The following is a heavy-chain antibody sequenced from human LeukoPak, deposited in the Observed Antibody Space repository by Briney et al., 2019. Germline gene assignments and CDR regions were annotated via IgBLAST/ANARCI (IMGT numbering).Heavy chain of an antibody. D-gene: IGHD3-22*01. J-gene: IGHJ4*02. CDR3: AREHVGYYYDSSLDY. Sequence: PGGSLRLSCAASGFTFSSYWMSWVRQAPGKGLEWVANINKDGSEKYYVDSVKGRFTISRDNAKNSLYLQMNSLRAEDTAVYYCAREHVGYYYDSSLDYWGQGTLVTVSS. V-gene: IGHV3-7*01. CDR1: GFTFSSYW. CDR2: INKDGSEK.